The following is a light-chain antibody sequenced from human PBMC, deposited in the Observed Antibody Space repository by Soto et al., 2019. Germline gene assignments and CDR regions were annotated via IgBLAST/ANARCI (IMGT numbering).Light chain of an antibody. CDR2: GAS. V-gene: IGKV3-20*01. J-gene: IGKJ4*01. CDR1: QRVGRDY. CDR3: HQYATDPLT. Sequence: EIVLTQSPGTLSLSPGDRATLSCRASQRVGRDYLAWFQHKAGQAPRRLVHGASNRATGIPDRFSGSGSGTDFTLTITRLEPEEFAVYYCHQYATDPLTFGGGTKVEI.